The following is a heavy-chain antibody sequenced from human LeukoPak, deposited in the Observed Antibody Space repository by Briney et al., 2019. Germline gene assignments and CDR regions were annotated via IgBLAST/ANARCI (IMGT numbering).Heavy chain of an antibody. CDR2: IYYSGST. V-gene: IGHV4-39*07. CDR3: ARGYPVGETYFDY. D-gene: IGHD3-10*01. CDR1: GGSISSNSYY. J-gene: IGHJ4*02. Sequence: SETLSLTCTVSGGSISSNSYYWGWIRQPPGKGLEWIGSIYYSGSTYYNPSLKSRVTISVDTSKNQFSLKLSSVTAADTAVYYCARGYPVGETYFDYWGQGTLVTVSS.